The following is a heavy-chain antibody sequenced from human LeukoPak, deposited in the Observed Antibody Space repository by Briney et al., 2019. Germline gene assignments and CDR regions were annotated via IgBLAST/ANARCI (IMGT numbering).Heavy chain of an antibody. CDR3: AEDQQLQPFHY. D-gene: IGHD2-2*01. V-gene: IGHV3-30*02. J-gene: IGHJ4*02. Sequence: GGSLRLSCAASGFIFSTYGMHWVRQAPGKGLEWVAFIQFDGGDKHYADSVKGRFTISRDNSKNTLYLQMNSLRPEDTSVYYCAEDQQLQPFHYWGQGTLVTVSS. CDR2: IQFDGGDK. CDR1: GFIFSTYG.